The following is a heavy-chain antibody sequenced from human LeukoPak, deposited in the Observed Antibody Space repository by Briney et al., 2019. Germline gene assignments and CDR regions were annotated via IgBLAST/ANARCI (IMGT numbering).Heavy chain of an antibody. Sequence: ASVKVSCKASGGTFSSYAISWVRQAPGQGLEWMGRIIPILGIANYAQKFQGRVTITADKSTSTAYMELSSLRSEDTAVYYCARGLTGSSLATAPSIDDYWGQGTLVTVSS. J-gene: IGHJ4*02. CDR3: ARGLTGSSLATAPSIDDY. CDR2: IIPILGIA. D-gene: IGHD2-2*01. V-gene: IGHV1-69*04. CDR1: GGTFSSYA.